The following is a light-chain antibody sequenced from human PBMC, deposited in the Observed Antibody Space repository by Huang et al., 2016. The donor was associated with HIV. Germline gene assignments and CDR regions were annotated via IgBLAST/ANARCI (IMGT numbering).Light chain of an antibody. J-gene: IGKJ4*01. CDR3: QQRTTFS. V-gene: IGKV3-11*01. CDR1: RNLNTY. CDR2: DAS. Sequence: EIVLTQSPATLSLSPGERATLSCRASRNLNTYLAWYQHKPGQAPRLLISDASNRATGTPARFSGSGSGTDFTLTISSLEPEDFAVYYCQQRTTFSFGGGTRVEIK.